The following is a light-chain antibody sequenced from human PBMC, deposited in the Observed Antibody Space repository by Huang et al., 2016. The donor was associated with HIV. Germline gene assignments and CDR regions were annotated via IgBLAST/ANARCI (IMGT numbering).Light chain of an antibody. J-gene: IGKJ1*01. CDR3: QQYGNSLWT. Sequence: EIVLTQSPGTPSLSPGERATLSCRASQSVSNSYLAWYQQKPGQAPRLLIYGAYSRATGIPGRFSGSGSGTDFTLTISRLEPEDCAVYYCQQYGNSLWTFGQGTKVEIK. CDR2: GAY. V-gene: IGKV3-20*01. CDR1: QSVSNSY.